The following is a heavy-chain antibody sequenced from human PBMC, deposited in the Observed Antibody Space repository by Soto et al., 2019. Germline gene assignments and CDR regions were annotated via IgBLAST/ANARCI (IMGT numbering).Heavy chain of an antibody. Sequence: GGSLRLSCSASGFTFSSHAMHWVRQAPGKGLEYVSAISSNGGSTYYADSVKGRFTISRDNSKNTLYLQMSSLRAEDTAVYYCVKWDNYYYGMDVWGQGTTVTVSS. CDR3: VKWDNYYYGMDV. D-gene: IGHD1-26*01. J-gene: IGHJ6*02. V-gene: IGHV3-64D*08. CDR2: ISSNGGST. CDR1: GFTFSSHA.